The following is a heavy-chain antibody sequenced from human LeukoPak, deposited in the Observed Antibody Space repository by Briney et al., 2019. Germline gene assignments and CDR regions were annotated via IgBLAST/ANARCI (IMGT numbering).Heavy chain of an antibody. CDR2: ISGSGGST. D-gene: IGHD6-6*01. CDR1: GFTFSSYA. J-gene: IGHJ4*02. Sequence: GGSLRLSCAASGFTFSSYAMSWVRQAPGKGLEWVSAISGSGGSTYYADSVKGRFTISRGNSKYTLYLQMNSLRAEDTAVYYCAKDHKQLVRLIAPHDYWGQGTLVTVSS. V-gene: IGHV3-23*01. CDR3: AKDHKQLVRLIAPHDY.